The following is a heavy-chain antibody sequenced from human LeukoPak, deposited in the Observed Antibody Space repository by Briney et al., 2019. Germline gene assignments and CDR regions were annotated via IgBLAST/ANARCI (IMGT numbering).Heavy chain of an antibody. CDR3: ARALIGYYFDY. Sequence: GGSLRLSCTTSGFTFDDYGMSWVRQLPGKGLEWVSGINWNGGSTGYADSVKGRFTISRDNSKNSLYLQMNSLRAEDTAVYYCARALIGYYFDYWGQGTLVTVSS. J-gene: IGHJ4*02. CDR2: INWNGGST. CDR1: GFTFDDYG. D-gene: IGHD2-8*01. V-gene: IGHV3-20*04.